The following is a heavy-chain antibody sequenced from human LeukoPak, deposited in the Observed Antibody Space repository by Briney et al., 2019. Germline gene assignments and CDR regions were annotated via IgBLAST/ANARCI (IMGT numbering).Heavy chain of an antibody. J-gene: IGHJ4*02. CDR3: ARAGTKAAAGTFDY. CDR1: GFTFSSYA. V-gene: IGHV3-23*01. D-gene: IGHD6-13*01. CDR2: ISGSGGST. Sequence: GGSLRLSCAASGFTFSSYAMSWVRQAPGKGLEWVSAISGSGGSTYYADSVKGRFSISRDNSNNTLYLLMNSLRAEDTAVYYCARAGTKAAAGTFDYWGQGTLVTVSS.